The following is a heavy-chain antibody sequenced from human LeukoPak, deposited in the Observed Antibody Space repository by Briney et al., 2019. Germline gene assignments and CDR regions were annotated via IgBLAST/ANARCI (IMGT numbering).Heavy chain of an antibody. J-gene: IGHJ4*02. V-gene: IGHV4-39*02. CDR2: IYYSGST. Sequence: TPSETLSLTCTVSGGSISSSTYYWGWIRQPPGKGQEWIGSIYYSGSTHYNPSLKSRVTISVDTSKNQFSLKLSSVTAADTAVYYCARDPDFDYWGQGTLVTVSS. CDR3: ARDPDFDY. CDR1: GGSISSSTYY.